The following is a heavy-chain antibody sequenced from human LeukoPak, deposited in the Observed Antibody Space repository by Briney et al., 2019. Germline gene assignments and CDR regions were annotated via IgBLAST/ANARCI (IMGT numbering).Heavy chain of an antibody. CDR2: IYYSGTS. J-gene: IGHJ5*02. V-gene: IGHV4-59*01. Sequence: PSETLSLTCTVSGGSISSYYWSWIRQPPGKGLEWIGYIYYSGTSNYNPSLKSRVTISVDTSKKQFSLKLRSVTAADTAVYYCARCHGYYDSSGGWFDPWGQGTLVTVSS. CDR1: GGSISSYY. CDR3: ARCHGYYDSSGGWFDP. D-gene: IGHD3-22*01.